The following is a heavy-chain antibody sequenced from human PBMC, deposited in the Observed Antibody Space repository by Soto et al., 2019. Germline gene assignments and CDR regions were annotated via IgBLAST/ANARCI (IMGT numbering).Heavy chain of an antibody. V-gene: IGHV3-11*01. Sequence: QVQLVESGGGLVKPGGSLRLSCAASGFTFSDYYMTWIRQAPGSGLEWVSYISSSSGTISYANSMKGRFTISRDNAQNSLYLQMTSLRAEDTAVYYCARGTYRSKTDFDYWGQGTLVTVSS. CDR1: GFTFSDYY. CDR2: ISSSSGTI. D-gene: IGHD6-13*01. J-gene: IGHJ4*02. CDR3: ARGTYRSKTDFDY.